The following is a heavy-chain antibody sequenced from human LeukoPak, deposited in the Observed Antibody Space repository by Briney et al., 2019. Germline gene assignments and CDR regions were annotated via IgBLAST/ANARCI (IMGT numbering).Heavy chain of an antibody. CDR2: IIPIFGTA. CDR3: ARVPIGGSTSQNYYYYGMDV. J-gene: IGHJ6*02. V-gene: IGHV1-69*13. Sequence: ASVKVSCKASGGTFSSYAISWVRQAPGQGLEWMGGIIPIFGTANYAQKFQGRVTITAGESTSTAYMELSSLRSEDTAVYYCARVPIGGSTSQNYYYYGMDVWGQGTTVTVSS. CDR1: GGTFSSYA. D-gene: IGHD2-2*01.